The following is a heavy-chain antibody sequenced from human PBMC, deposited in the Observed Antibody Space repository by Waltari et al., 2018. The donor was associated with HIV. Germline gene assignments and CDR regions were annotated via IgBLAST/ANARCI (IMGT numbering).Heavy chain of an antibody. V-gene: IGHV4-39*01. Sequence: QLQLQESGPGLVKPSETLSLTCTVSGGPISSSSYYWGWLRQPPGKGLEWIGSIYYSGSTYYNPSLKSRVTISVDTSKNQFSLKLSSVTAADTAVYYCARCIAAADYYCDYWGQGTLVTVSS. CDR1: GGPISSSSYY. D-gene: IGHD6-13*01. CDR3: ARCIAAADYYCDY. J-gene: IGHJ4*02. CDR2: IYYSGST.